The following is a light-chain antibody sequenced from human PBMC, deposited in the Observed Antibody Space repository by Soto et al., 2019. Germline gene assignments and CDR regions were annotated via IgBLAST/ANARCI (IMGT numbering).Light chain of an antibody. CDR1: QSVSSY. J-gene: IGKJ1*01. CDR2: DAS. V-gene: IGKV3-11*01. Sequence: EIVLTQSPATLSLSPGERATLSCRASQSVSSYLAWYQQKPGQAPRLLIYDASNRATGIPARLSGSGAGTAFTLTISSLGPEDFAVYYFQQRSNLTTFGQGTKVEIQ. CDR3: QQRSNLTT.